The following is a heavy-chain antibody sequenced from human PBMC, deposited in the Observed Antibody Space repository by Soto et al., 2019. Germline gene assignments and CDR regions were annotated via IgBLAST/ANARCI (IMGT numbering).Heavy chain of an antibody. J-gene: IGHJ4*02. CDR3: ATSYGSGYRAFDY. CDR1: GGTFSSYA. D-gene: IGHD3-10*01. Sequence: SVKVSCKASGGTFSSYAISWVRQAPGQGLEWMGGIIPIFGTANYAQKFQGRVTITADESTSTAYMELSSLRSEDTAMYYCATSYGSGYRAFDYWGQGALVTVSS. V-gene: IGHV1-69*13. CDR2: IIPIFGTA.